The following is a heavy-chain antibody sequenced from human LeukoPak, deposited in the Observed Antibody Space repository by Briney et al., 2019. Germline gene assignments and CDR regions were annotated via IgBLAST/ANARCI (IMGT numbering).Heavy chain of an antibody. CDR3: ARDYYYGMDV. CDR1: GFTFSDYY. J-gene: IGHJ6*02. CDR2: VSSSGSTI. Sequence: AGGSLRLSCAASGFTFSDYYMNWIRQAPGKGLEWVSHVSSSGSTIYYADSVKGRFTISRDNAKNSLYLQMNSLRAEDTAVYYCARDYYYGMDVWGQGTTVTVSS. V-gene: IGHV3-11*01.